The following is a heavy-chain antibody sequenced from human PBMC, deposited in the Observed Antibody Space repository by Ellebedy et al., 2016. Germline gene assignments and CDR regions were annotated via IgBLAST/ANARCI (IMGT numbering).Heavy chain of an antibody. D-gene: IGHD2-15*01. CDR2: INPHRGDT. CDR1: GFSFTSHG. Sequence: ASVKVSXKTSGFSFTSHGFSWVRQAPGQGLEWMGWINPHRGDTKYSQKFQGRVTLTTDSSTKTAYMELRSLRSDDTAVYYCARHRVWYGDDASDIWGQGTMVTVSS. CDR3: ARHRVWYGDDASDI. J-gene: IGHJ3*02. V-gene: IGHV1-18*01.